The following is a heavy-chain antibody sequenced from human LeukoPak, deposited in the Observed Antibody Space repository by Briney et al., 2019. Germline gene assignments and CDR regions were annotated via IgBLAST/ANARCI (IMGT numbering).Heavy chain of an antibody. CDR2: IYPGDSDT. Sequence: GESLKISCKGSGYSFTSYWIGWVRQMPGKGLEWMGIIYPGDSDTRYSPSFQGQVTISAVKSISTAYLQWSSLKASDTAMYYCARRGVVGATPDAFDIWGQGTRVTVSS. D-gene: IGHD1-26*01. V-gene: IGHV5-51*01. CDR3: ARRGVVGATPDAFDI. J-gene: IGHJ3*02. CDR1: GYSFTSYW.